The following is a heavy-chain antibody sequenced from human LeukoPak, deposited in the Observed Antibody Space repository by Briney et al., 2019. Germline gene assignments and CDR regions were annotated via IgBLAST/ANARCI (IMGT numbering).Heavy chain of an antibody. CDR3: ARGPHYDSSGYYYFGTNDAFDI. J-gene: IGHJ3*02. CDR2: IYYSGST. Sequence: SETLSLTCTVSGGSISSYYWSWIRQPPGKGLEWIGYIYYSGSTNYNPSLKSRVTISVDTSKNQFSLKLSSVTAADTAVYYCARGPHYDSSGYYYFGTNDAFDIWGQGTMVTVSS. V-gene: IGHV4-59*01. CDR1: GGSISSYY. D-gene: IGHD3-22*01.